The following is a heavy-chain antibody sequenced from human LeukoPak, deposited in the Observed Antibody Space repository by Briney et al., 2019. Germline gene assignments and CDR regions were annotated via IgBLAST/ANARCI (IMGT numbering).Heavy chain of an antibody. V-gene: IGHV4-61*02. Sequence: SQTLSLTCTVSGGSISSGSYYGSWIRQPAGKGLEWIGRIYTSGSTNYNPSLKSRVTISVDTSKNQFSLKLSSVTAADTAVYYCAREVAAAGCWFDPWGQGTLVTVSS. D-gene: IGHD6-13*01. CDR2: IYTSGST. CDR1: GGSISSGSYY. CDR3: AREVAAAGCWFDP. J-gene: IGHJ5*02.